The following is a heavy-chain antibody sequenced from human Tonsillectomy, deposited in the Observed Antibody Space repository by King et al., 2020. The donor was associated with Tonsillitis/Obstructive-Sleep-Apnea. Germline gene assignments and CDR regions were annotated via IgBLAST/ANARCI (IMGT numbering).Heavy chain of an antibody. D-gene: IGHD1-26*01. Sequence: VQLVESGGGLVQPGESLRLSCAASGFTFSSYAMSWVRQTPEKRLEWVSAINGRGSSTYDVDSVKGRFTISRDNSKNTLSLQMTSLRAEDTAVYYCAKVPNSGTNYYFDYWGQGALVTVSS. V-gene: IGHV3-23*04. J-gene: IGHJ4*02. CDR2: INGRGSST. CDR1: GFTFSSYA. CDR3: AKVPNSGTNYYFDY.